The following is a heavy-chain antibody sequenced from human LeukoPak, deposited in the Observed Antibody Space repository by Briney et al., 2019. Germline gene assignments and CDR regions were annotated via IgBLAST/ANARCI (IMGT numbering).Heavy chain of an antibody. J-gene: IGHJ4*02. V-gene: IGHV1-8*01. CDR2: MNPNSGNT. CDR1: GYTFTSYD. Sequence: ASVKVSCKASGYTFTSYDINWVRQATGQGLEWMGWMNPNSGNTGYAQKFQGRVTMTRNTSISTAYMELSSLRSEDTAVYYCAGGEWGSGSSPFDYWGQGTLVTVSS. CDR3: AGGEWGSGSSPFDY. D-gene: IGHD3-16*01.